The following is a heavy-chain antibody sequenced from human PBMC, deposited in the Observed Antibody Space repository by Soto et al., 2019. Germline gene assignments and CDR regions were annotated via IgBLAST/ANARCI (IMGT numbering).Heavy chain of an antibody. CDR2: IYYSGST. J-gene: IGHJ4*02. CDR3: ARGGGTYYDFWSGYYHFDY. D-gene: IGHD3-3*01. CDR1: GGSFSGYY. V-gene: IGHV4-59*01. Sequence: SETLSLTCAVYGGSFSGYYWSWIRQPPGKGLEWIGYIYYSGSTNYNPSLKSRVTISVDTSKNQFSLKLSSVTAADTAVYYCARGGGTYYDFWSGYYHFDYWGQGTLVTVSS.